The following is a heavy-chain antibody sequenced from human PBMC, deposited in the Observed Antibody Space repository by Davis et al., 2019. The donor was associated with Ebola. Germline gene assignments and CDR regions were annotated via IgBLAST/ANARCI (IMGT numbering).Heavy chain of an antibody. CDR3: ARGSTTVTTPLDY. Sequence: PGGSLRLSCAASGFTFSSYWMHWVRQAPGKGLVWVSRISGDEKKTNYADFVKGRVTISRDNAKTTLYLQMNSLRAEDTAVYYCARGSTTVTTPLDYWGQGTLVTVSS. CDR1: GFTFSSYW. V-gene: IGHV3-74*01. CDR2: ISGDEKKT. J-gene: IGHJ4*02. D-gene: IGHD4-17*01.